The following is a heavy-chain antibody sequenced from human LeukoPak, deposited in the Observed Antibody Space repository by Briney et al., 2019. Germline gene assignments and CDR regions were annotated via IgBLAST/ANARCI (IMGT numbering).Heavy chain of an antibody. J-gene: IGHJ4*02. D-gene: IGHD6-19*01. CDR3: ARLTPGAVAGKGTDY. CDR1: GGSISSSSYY. V-gene: IGHV4-39*01. Sequence: PSETLSLTCTVSGGSISSSSYYWGWIRQPPGKWLEWNGSIYYSGSTYYNPSLKSRVTISVDTSKNQFSLKLSSVTAADTAMDYCARLTPGAVAGKGTDYWGQGTLVTVSS. CDR2: IYYSGST.